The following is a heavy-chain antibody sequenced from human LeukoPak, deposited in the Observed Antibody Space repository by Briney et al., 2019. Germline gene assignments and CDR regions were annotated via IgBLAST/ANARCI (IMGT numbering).Heavy chain of an antibody. CDR1: GYTFTGYY. Sequence: ASVKVSCKASGYTFTGYYMHWVRQAPGQGLEWMGWINPNGGGTNYAQKFQGCVTMTRDTSISTAYMELSRLRSDDTAVYYCARDLFYGSGSYYYYYYGMDVWGQGTTVTVSS. D-gene: IGHD3-10*01. J-gene: IGHJ6*02. CDR3: ARDLFYGSGSYYYYYYGMDV. CDR2: INPNGGGT. V-gene: IGHV1-2*04.